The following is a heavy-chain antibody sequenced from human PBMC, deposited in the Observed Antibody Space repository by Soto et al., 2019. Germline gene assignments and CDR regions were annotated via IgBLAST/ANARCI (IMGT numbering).Heavy chain of an antibody. CDR3: ARLGAYYQSLDP. CDR1: IASISGTSYY. J-gene: IGHJ5*02. D-gene: IGHD2-21*01. CDR2: VYYSGNT. V-gene: IGHV4-39*01. Sequence: SETLSLTCTVSIASISGTSYYWGWIRQPPGMGLEWIGSVYYSGNTYYNTSLKSRVTISADTSKNHFTLKLNSVTAADTAVYYCARLGAYYQSLDPWGPGTLVTVSS.